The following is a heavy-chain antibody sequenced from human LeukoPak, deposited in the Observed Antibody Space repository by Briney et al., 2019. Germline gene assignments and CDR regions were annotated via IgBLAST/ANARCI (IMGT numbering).Heavy chain of an antibody. CDR1: GGSISSGNW. D-gene: IGHD1-20*01. CDR2: IYHSGNT. Sequence: PSGTLSLTCDVSGGSISSGNWWSWVRQPPGKGLEWIGEIYHSGNTNYNPSLKSRVTISVDKSKNQFSLKLSSVTAADMAVYSCARDNAYNWNSFDPWGQGTLVTVSS. CDR3: ARDNAYNWNSFDP. J-gene: IGHJ5*02. V-gene: IGHV4-4*02.